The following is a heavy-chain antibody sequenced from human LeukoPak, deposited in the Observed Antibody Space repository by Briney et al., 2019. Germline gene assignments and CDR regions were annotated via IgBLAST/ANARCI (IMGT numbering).Heavy chain of an antibody. Sequence: SETLSLTCTVFGGSIRGFYWGWVRQPPGRGLECIGYIYHTGSTTYNPSLKSRVTISVDTSKNQFSLKLSSVTAADTAVYYCARRLVLYDAFDIWGQGTMVTVSS. J-gene: IGHJ3*02. V-gene: IGHV4-59*08. CDR2: IYHTGST. CDR3: ARRLVLYDAFDI. CDR1: GGSIRGFY. D-gene: IGHD2-8*01.